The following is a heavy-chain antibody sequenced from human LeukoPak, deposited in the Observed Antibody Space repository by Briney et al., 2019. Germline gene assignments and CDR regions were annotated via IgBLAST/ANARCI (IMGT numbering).Heavy chain of an antibody. J-gene: IGHJ4*02. Sequence: GASVNVSCKASVGTFSSYAISWVRQAPGQGREWMGGIIPILGKSDYAQKFKGRVTITADEYTSTAYMELSSLRSEDTAVYYCARDGQSMMVEFDLWGQGTLVTV. CDR1: VGTFSSYA. D-gene: IGHD2-15*01. CDR3: ARDGQSMMVEFDL. V-gene: IGHV1-69*10. CDR2: IIPILGKS.